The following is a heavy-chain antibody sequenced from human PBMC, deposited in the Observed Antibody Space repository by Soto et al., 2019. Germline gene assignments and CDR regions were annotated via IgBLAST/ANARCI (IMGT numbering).Heavy chain of an antibody. CDR3: ATETQGAFDI. V-gene: IGHV3-7*04. Sequence: EVQLVESGGGLVQPGGSLRISCAASGFSFSSYWMTWVRQAPGKGLEWVANVKQDGSEKYYVDSVKGRFTISRDNPKNSLYLQMNSLRAGDTAVFYCATETQGAFDIWGQGTMVTVSS. CDR2: VKQDGSEK. CDR1: GFSFSSYW. J-gene: IGHJ3*02.